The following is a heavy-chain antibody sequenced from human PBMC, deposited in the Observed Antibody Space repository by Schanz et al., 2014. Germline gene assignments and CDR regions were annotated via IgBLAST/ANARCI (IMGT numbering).Heavy chain of an antibody. Sequence: VPLVESGGGVVQPGRSLRLSCVASGFTLSSYGMHWVRQAPGKGLEWISYITYNGGTIYYADSVKGRFTISRDNAKNSLYLEMNSLRAEDTALYYCARDRRNADLDYWGQGTLVTVSS. CDR3: ARDRRNADLDY. J-gene: IGHJ4*02. CDR1: GFTLSSYG. D-gene: IGHD1-1*01. V-gene: IGHV3-48*01. CDR2: ITYNGGTI.